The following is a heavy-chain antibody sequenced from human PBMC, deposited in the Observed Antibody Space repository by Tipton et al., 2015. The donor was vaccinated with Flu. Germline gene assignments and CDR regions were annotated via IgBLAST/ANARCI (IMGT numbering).Heavy chain of an antibody. J-gene: IGHJ3*02. V-gene: IGHV3-21*01. CDR1: GFTFSSYS. Sequence: VQLVQSGGVLVKPAGSLRLSCAASGFTFSSYSMNWVRQAPGKGLEWVSSISRSSSYIYYADSVKGRFTISRDNAKNSLYLQMNSLRAEDTAVYYCARIYESRVDAFDIWGQGTMVTVSS. CDR2: ISRSSSYI. D-gene: IGHD3-22*01. CDR3: ARIYESRVDAFDI.